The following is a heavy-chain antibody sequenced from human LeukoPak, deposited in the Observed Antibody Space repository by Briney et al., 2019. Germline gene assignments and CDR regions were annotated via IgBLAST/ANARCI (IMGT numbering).Heavy chain of an antibody. J-gene: IGHJ6*03. Sequence: SETLSLTCTVSGGSISSYYWSWIRQPPGKGLEWIGYIYYSGSTNYNPSLKSRVTISVDTSKNQFSLKLSSVTAADTAVYYCARAVVHYYYMDVWGKGTTVTVSS. D-gene: IGHD3-22*01. CDR2: IYYSGST. V-gene: IGHV4-59*01. CDR3: ARAVVHYYYMDV. CDR1: GGSISSYY.